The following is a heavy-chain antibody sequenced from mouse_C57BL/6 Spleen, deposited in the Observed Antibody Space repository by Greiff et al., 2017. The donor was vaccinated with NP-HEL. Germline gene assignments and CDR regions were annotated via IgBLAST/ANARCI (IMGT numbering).Heavy chain of an antibody. D-gene: IGHD2-5*01. CDR1: GYAFSSYW. Sequence: VQLQQSGAELVKPGASVKISCKASGYAFSSYWMNWVKQRPGKGLEWIGQIYPGDGDTNYNGKFKGKATLTADKSSSTAYMQLSSLTSEDSAVYFCARQGYSNYAFADWGQGTLVTVSA. CDR2: IYPGDGDT. V-gene: IGHV1-80*01. J-gene: IGHJ3*01. CDR3: ARQGYSNYAFAD.